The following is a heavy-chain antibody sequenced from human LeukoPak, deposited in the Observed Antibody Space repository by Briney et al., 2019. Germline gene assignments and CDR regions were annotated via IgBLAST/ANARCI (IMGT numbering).Heavy chain of an antibody. V-gene: IGHV3-48*04. CDR2: ISSSSSTI. CDR1: GFTFSSYS. Sequence: GGSLRLSCAASGFTFSSYSMNWVRQAPGKGLEWVSYISSSSSTIYYADSVKGRFTISRDNAKNSLYLQMNSLRAEDTAVYYCARDIHPNTYYDILTGYYYWGQGTLVTVSS. CDR3: ARDIHPNTYYDILTGYYY. J-gene: IGHJ4*02. D-gene: IGHD3-9*01.